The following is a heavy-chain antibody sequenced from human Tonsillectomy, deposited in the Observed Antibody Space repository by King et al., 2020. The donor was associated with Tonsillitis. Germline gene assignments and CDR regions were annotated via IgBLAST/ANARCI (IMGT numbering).Heavy chain of an antibody. CDR1: GFTFKNYW. CDR2: LNGDGTNT. J-gene: IGHJ3*02. V-gene: IGHV3-74*01. Sequence: VQLVESGGGLVQTGGSLRLSCVASGFTFKNYWMHWVRQAPGKGLVWVSHLNGDGTNTNYADSVKGRFTISRDNAKNTVYLQMNSLGPDDTALYYCIRENDAFDIWGQGTMVTVSS. CDR3: IRENDAFDI.